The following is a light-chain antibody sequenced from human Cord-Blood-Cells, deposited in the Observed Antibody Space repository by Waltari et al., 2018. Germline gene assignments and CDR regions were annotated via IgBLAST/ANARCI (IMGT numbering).Light chain of an antibody. Sequence: QSALTQPASVSASPGQSLPISRTGTSSDVGCYTLAPWYQQHPCKAPKLMIYAGSKRPSGVSNRFSGSKSGNTASLTISGLQAEDEADYYCCSYAGSSTWVFGGGTKLTVL. CDR1: SSDVGCYTL. CDR2: AGS. J-gene: IGLJ3*02. V-gene: IGLV2-23*01. CDR3: CSYAGSSTWV.